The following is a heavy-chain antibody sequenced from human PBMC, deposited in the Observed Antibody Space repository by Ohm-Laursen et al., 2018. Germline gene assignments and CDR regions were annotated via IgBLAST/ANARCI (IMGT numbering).Heavy chain of an antibody. CDR1: GFTFTSYW. V-gene: IGHV3-7*01. CDR2: IKEYGSEK. D-gene: IGHD3-22*01. CDR3: AKTVANYYDSSGYYPHQYYYYYYGMDV. Sequence: SLRLSCTASGFTFTSYWVSWVRQAPGKGLEWVANIKEYGSEKNYVDSVKGRFTISRDNSKNTLYLQMNSLRAEDTAVYYCAKTVANYYDSSGYYPHQYYYYYYGMDVWGQGTTVTVSS. J-gene: IGHJ6*02.